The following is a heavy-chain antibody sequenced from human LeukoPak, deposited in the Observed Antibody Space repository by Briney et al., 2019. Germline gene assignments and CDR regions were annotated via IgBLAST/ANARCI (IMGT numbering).Heavy chain of an antibody. CDR2: IRHDGSIK. V-gene: IGHV3-30*02. CDR1: GFIFSTYG. D-gene: IGHD3-16*01. CDR3: AKDSLADIDY. Sequence: PGGSLILSCASSGFIFSTYGMYWVRQAPGKGLEGVAFIRHDGSIKNYAASVKGRSTISRDNSKNTLYLQMNSLRAEDTAVYYCAKDSLADIDYWGQGTLVTVSS. J-gene: IGHJ4*02.